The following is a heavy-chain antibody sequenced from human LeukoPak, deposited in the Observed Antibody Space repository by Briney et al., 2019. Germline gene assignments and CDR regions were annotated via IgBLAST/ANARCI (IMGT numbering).Heavy chain of an antibody. CDR1: GGSISSYY. D-gene: IGHD3-16*01. CDR3: AREGHRITFGGVTREYYFDY. CDR2: ISYSGST. V-gene: IGHV4-59*01. J-gene: IGHJ4*02. Sequence: SGTLSLTCSVSGGSISSYYWSWIRQPPGKGLEWIGYISYSGSTNYNPSLKSRVTISVDTSKNQFSLKLSPVTAADTAVYYYAREGHRITFGGVTREYYFDYWGQGTLVTVSS.